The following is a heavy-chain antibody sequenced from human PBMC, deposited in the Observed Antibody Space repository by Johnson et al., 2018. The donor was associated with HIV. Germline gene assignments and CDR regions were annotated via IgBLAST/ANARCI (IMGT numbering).Heavy chain of an antibody. J-gene: IGHJ3*02. V-gene: IGHV3-30*18. CDR1: GFIFSNAW. CDR2: ISYDGSNK. Sequence: VQLVESGGGLVQPGGSLRLSCAASGFIFSNAWMSWVRQAPGKGLEWVAVISYDGSNKYYADSVKGRFTISRDNSKNTLYLQMNSLRAEDTAVYYCAKGFFELDDAFDIWGQGTMVTVSS. CDR3: AKGFFELDDAFDI. D-gene: IGHD3/OR15-3a*01.